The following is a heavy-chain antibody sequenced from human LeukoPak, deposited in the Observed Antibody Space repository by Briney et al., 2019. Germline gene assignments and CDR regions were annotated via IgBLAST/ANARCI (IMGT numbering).Heavy chain of an antibody. V-gene: IGHV1-2*02. J-gene: IGHJ4*02. D-gene: IGHD4-23*01. CDR2: INPNSGGT. CDR1: GYTFTGYY. CDR3: ARTRDYGGNSVMVY. Sequence: GASVKVSCKASGYTFTGYYMHWVRQAPGQGLEWMGWINPNSGGTNYAQKFQGRATMTRDTSISTAYMELSRLRSDDTAVYYCARTRDYGGNSVMVYWGQGTLVTVSS.